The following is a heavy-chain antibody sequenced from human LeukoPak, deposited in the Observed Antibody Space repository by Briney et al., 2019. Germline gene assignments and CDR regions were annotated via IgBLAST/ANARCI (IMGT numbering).Heavy chain of an antibody. Sequence: GGSLRLSCAVSGITLSNYGMSWVRQAPGKGLDWVAVIRDSGGSTKYADSVKGRFTISRDNPKNTLYLQMNSLRVEDTAVYFCAIRGVVIRVILVGFHKEAYYFDSWGQGALVTVSS. CDR2: IRDSGGST. V-gene: IGHV3-23*01. J-gene: IGHJ4*02. D-gene: IGHD3-22*01. CDR3: AIRGVVIRVILVGFHKEAYYFDS. CDR1: GITLSNYG.